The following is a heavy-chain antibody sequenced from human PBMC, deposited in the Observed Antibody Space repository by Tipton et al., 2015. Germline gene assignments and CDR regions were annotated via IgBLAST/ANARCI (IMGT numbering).Heavy chain of an antibody. D-gene: IGHD6-19*01. CDR1: GDTLRNHG. CDR2: IIPLFGTP. Sequence: QSGPEVKKPGSSVKVSCKASGDTLRNHGIVWVRQAPGQGLEWLGGIIPLFGTPNYAHKFQGRVTITADQYTTTAFMELSSLTPEDTAVYYCAGRRNTGWPYFDHWGQGTLVTVSS. J-gene: IGHJ4*02. V-gene: IGHV1-69*01. CDR3: AGRRNTGWPYFDH.